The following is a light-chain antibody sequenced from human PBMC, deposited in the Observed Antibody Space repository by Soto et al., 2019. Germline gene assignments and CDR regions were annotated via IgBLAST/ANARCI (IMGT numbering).Light chain of an antibody. CDR3: TSYTSSATVV. CDR2: EVS. V-gene: IGLV2-14*01. CDR1: SSDVGAYNY. Sequence: QSVLTQPASVPGSPGQSITISCTGTSSDVGAYNYVSWYQQHPGKAPKLMIYEVSNRPSGVSNRFSGSKSGNTASLTISGLQAEDEADYYCTSYTSSATVVFGGGTKLTVL. J-gene: IGLJ2*01.